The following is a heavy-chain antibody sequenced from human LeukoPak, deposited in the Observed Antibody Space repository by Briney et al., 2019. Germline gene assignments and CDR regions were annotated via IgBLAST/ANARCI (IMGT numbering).Heavy chain of an antibody. CDR2: IYYSGST. V-gene: IGHV4-39*01. CDR1: GGSISSSNYY. Sequence: KPSETLSLTCPVSGGSISSSNYYWGWIRQPPGKGLEWIGSIYYSGSTYYNPSLKSRVTISVDTSKNQFSLKLSSVTAADTAVYYCASGMYYYDSSGYLPPYAFDIWGQGTMVTVSS. CDR3: ASGMYYYDSSGYLPPYAFDI. D-gene: IGHD3-22*01. J-gene: IGHJ3*02.